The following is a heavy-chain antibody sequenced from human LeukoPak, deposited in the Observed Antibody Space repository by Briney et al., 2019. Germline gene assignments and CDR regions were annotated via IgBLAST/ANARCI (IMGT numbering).Heavy chain of an antibody. CDR3: AMTVTTGYYYYGMDV. CDR1: GGPITSGAFY. J-gene: IGHJ6*02. V-gene: IGHV4-30-4*08. CDR2: IYYSGST. D-gene: IGHD4-17*01. Sequence: PSQTLSLTCTVPGGPITSGAFYWSWIRQLPGKGLEWIGYIYYSGSTYYNPSLKSRVTISVDTSKNQFSLKLSSVTAADTAVYYCAMTVTTGYYYYGMDVWGQGTTVTVSS.